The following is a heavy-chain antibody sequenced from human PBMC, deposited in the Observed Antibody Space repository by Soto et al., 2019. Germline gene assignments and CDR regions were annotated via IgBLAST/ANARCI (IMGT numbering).Heavy chain of an antibody. CDR1: GGTFSSYA. D-gene: IGHD3-22*01. CDR2: IIPIFGTA. J-gene: IGHJ5*02. Sequence: SVKVSCKASGGTFSSYAISWVRQAPGQGLEWMGGIIPIFGTANYAQKFQGRVTVTADESTSTAYMELSSLRSEDTAVYYCASPAFSGYDSWWFDPWGQGTLVTVSS. V-gene: IGHV1-69*13. CDR3: ASPAFSGYDSWWFDP.